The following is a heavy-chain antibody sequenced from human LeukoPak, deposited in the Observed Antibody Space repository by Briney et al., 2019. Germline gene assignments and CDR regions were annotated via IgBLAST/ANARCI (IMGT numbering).Heavy chain of an antibody. CDR3: ARDHTSWIQLWSRVD. Sequence: SETLSLTCTVSGYSISSGYYWGWIRQPPGKGLEWIGSIYHSGSTYYNPSLKSRVTISVDTSKNQFSLKLSSVTAADTAVYYCARDHTSWIQLWSRVDWGQGTLVTVSS. CDR1: GYSISSGYY. J-gene: IGHJ4*02. D-gene: IGHD5-18*01. CDR2: IYHSGST. V-gene: IGHV4-38-2*02.